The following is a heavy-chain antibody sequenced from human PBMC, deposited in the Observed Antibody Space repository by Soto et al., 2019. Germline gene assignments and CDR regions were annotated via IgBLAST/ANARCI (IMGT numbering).Heavy chain of an antibody. V-gene: IGHV3-23*01. CDR3: AKLYWNHRYFES. CDR1: VCTFGNVA. D-gene: IGHD1-1*01. CDR2: ISDNGGNT. Sequence: PVGSVRLSCASSVCTFGNVAMACVRQAPGKGLEWVSSISDNGGNTDYADSARGRFTLSRDNSKNTLYLQMNHLKAEDTAVYYCAKLYWNHRYFESWGQGARVTVSS. J-gene: IGHJ4*02.